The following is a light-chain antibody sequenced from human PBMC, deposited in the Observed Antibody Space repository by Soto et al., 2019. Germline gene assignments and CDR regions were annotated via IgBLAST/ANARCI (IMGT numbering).Light chain of an antibody. J-gene: IGKJ5*01. Sequence: EIVMTQSPSTLSVSPWERSTLSFRASQSVSSNLAWYQQKPGQAPRLLIYGATTRATGIPARFSGSGSGTEFTLSISSLQSEDFAVYSCQQYNNWPITFGQGTRLEIK. CDR3: QQYNNWPIT. CDR2: GAT. V-gene: IGKV3-15*01. CDR1: QSVSSN.